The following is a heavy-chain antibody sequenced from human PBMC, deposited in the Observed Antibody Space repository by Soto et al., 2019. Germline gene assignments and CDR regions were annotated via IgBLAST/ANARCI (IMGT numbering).Heavy chain of an antibody. CDR3: ALPKNTLGWYNF. V-gene: IGHV1-46*01. J-gene: IGHJ4*02. Sequence: QVQVVQSGAEVKKPGASVKVSCKTSGYTFTNYHVHWVRQAPGQGLEWMGAINPNGGSTTYAQHLQGRVTMTSDSSRSTVYMEMGSLRSDDSAVYYCALPKNTLGWYNFWGQGTLSPS. CDR2: INPNGGST. CDR1: GYTFTNYH. D-gene: IGHD6-19*01.